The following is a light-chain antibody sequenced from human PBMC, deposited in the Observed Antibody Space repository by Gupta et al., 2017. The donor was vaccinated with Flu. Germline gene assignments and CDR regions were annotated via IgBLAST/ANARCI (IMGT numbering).Light chain of an antibody. J-gene: IGLJ2*01. CDR1: SSGLGSGT. CDR3: AAGIDALGGQV. V-gene: IGLV1-44*01. CDR2: GNS. Sequence: VYLPCSESSSGLGSGTVDWYPQFPARAPRLLIFGNSQRPAGVPVPFSGSKSGPSAALTISGLQPEDEGDYYCAAGIDALGGQVFGGGTNLVVL.